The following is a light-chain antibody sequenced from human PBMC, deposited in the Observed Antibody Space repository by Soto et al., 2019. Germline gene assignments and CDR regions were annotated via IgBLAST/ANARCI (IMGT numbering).Light chain of an antibody. J-gene: IGLJ1*01. V-gene: IGLV2-14*01. CDR2: DVT. CDR1: SSDVGGYNF. Sequence: QSGLAQPASGSGSPGQSITISCTGTSSDVGGYNFVSWYQQYPGKAPKLMIHDVTSRPSGVSNRFSGSKSGTTASLTISGLQAEDEADYYCCSYASSTSYVFGTGTKVTVL. CDR3: CSYASSTSYV.